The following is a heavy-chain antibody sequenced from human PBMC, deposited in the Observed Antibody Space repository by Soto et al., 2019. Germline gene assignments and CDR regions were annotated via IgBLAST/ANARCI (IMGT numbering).Heavy chain of an antibody. CDR2: INGGSDSI. Sequence: GGSLRLSCVGSGFMFDSFAMNWVRQAPGKGLEWVSYINGGSDSIYYAESVKGRFTISRDNARNSLSLQMNSLSDEDTAVYYCAKSGDSAGWGIDFWGQGTLVTVSS. D-gene: IGHD6-19*01. CDR1: GFMFDSFA. J-gene: IGHJ4*02. V-gene: IGHV3-48*02. CDR3: AKSGDSAGWGIDF.